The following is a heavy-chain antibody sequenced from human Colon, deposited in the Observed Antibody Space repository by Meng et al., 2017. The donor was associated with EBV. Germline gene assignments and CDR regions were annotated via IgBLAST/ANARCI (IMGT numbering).Heavy chain of an antibody. CDR3: ARERGGVTRDFDS. D-gene: IGHD3-16*01. CDR2: IFYSGNT. CDR1: CYSINTNGYY. V-gene: IGHV4-39*07. J-gene: IGHJ4*02. Sequence: QGSGPRPPNPSGPPSLTCRVSCYSINTNGYYRGWVRPAPGKGLEWIGSIFYSGNTYFNPSLKTRVTISVDTSKNQFSLKLSSVTAADTAIYYCARERGGVTRDFDSWGQGALVTVSS.